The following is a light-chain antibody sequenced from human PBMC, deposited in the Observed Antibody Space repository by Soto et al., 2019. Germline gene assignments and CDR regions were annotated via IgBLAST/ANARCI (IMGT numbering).Light chain of an antibody. CDR2: GNS. J-gene: IGLJ1*01. V-gene: IGLV1-40*01. CDR3: QSYDSSLSWV. CDR1: SSKIGAGYD. Sequence: QSVLTQPPSVSGAPGQRVTISCTGSSSKIGAGYDVHWYQQLPGTAPKLLIYGNSNRPSGVPDRFSGSKSGTSASLAITGLQAEDEADYYCQSYDSSLSWVFGTGTKLTVL.